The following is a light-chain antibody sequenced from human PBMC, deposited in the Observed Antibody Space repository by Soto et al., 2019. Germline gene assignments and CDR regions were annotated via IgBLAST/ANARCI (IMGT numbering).Light chain of an antibody. CDR3: QQYGSSPRT. Sequence: EIVLTQSPGTLSLSPGERATLSCRASQSVSSSYLAWYQQKPGQATMLLIYGASSRATGIPDRFSGSGSGKDFTLTSSSLEPEDFAVYYCQQYGSSPRTFGQGTKVEIK. V-gene: IGKV3-20*01. CDR1: QSVSSSY. J-gene: IGKJ1*01. CDR2: GAS.